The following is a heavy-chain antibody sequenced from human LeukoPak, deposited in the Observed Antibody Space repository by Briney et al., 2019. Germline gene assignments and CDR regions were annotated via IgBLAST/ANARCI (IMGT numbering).Heavy chain of an antibody. J-gene: IGHJ4*02. CDR1: GGSTSSGDYY. Sequence: SETLSLTCTVSGGSTSSGDYYWSWIRQPPGKGLEWIGYIYYSGSTYYNPSLKSRVTISVDTSKNQFSLKLSSVTAADTAVYYCARVIVPAAMSADYWGQGTLVTVSS. CDR3: ARVIVPAAMSADY. CDR2: IYYSGST. D-gene: IGHD2-2*01. V-gene: IGHV4-30-4*08.